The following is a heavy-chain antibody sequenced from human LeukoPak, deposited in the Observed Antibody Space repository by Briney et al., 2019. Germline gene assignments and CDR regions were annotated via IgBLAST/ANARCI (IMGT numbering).Heavy chain of an antibody. D-gene: IGHD3-22*01. CDR2: VYYSGST. CDR3: ARPSRTGSGWDAFDI. Sequence: SETLSLTCTVSGGSISSYYWSWIRQPAGKELEWIGYVYYSGSTNYNPSLKSRVTISVDTSKNQFSLNLSSVTAADTAVYYCARPSRTGSGWDAFDIWGQGTMVTVSS. J-gene: IGHJ3*02. V-gene: IGHV4-59*08. CDR1: GGSISSYY.